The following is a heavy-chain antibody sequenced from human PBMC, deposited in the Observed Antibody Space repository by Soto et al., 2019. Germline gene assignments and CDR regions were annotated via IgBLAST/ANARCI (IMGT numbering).Heavy chain of an antibody. J-gene: IGHJ5*02. CDR1: GGSISSYY. V-gene: IGHV4-59*01. D-gene: IGHD3-3*01. Sequence: SETLSLTCTVSGGSISSYYWSWIRQPPGKGLEWIGYIYYSGSTNYNPSLKSRVTISVDTSKNQFSLKLSSVTAADTAVYYCARVHEVTIFGVVITSYNWFDPWGQGTLVTVSS. CDR2: IYYSGST. CDR3: ARVHEVTIFGVVITSYNWFDP.